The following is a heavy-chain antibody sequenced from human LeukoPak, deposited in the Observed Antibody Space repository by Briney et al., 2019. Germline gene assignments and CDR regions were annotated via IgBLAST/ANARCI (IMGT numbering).Heavy chain of an antibody. D-gene: IGHD5-24*01. J-gene: IGHJ1*01. Sequence: PSETLSLTCAVYGGSFSGYYWSWIRQPPGKGLEWIGEINHSGSTNYNPSLKSRVTISVDTSKNQFSLKLSSVTAADTAVYYCARGPRWLQPGRQREFQHWGQGTLVTVSS. V-gene: IGHV4-34*01. CDR3: ARGPRWLQPGRQREFQH. CDR2: INHSGST. CDR1: GGSFSGYY.